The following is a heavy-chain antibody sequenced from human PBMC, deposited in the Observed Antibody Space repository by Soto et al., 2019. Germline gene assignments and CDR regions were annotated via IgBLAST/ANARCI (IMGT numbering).Heavy chain of an antibody. V-gene: IGHV3-23*01. CDR2: ITGSGGST. D-gene: IGHD4-17*01. CDR1: GFTFSNYD. J-gene: IGHJ4*02. Sequence: GGSLRLSCAASGFTFSNYDMNWVRQAPGKGLEWVSAITGSGGSTYDADSVKGRFTISRDNSKNMLYLQMNSLRAEDTAVYFCAKVSRWTRVSCQIAPYEIWGQGTLITASS. CDR3: AKVSRWTRVSCQIAPYEI.